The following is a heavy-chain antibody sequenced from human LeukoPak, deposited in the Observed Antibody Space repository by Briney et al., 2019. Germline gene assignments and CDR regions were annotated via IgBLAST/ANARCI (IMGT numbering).Heavy chain of an antibody. CDR3: VRDKMMDDRGVGFDP. V-gene: IGHV3-7*01. D-gene: IGHD1-1*01. CDR2: IKQDGSEK. J-gene: IGHJ5*02. Sequence: GGSLRLSCAASGFTFSSYWMSWVRQAPGKGLEWVANIKQDGSEKYYVDSVKGRFTISRDNTKNTLCLQMNSLGAEDTAVYYCVRDKMMDDRGVGFDPWGQGTLVTVSS. CDR1: GFTFSSYW.